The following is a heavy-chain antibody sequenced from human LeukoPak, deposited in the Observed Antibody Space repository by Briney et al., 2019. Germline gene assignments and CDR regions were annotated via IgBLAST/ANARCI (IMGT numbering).Heavy chain of an antibody. V-gene: IGHV3-23*01. J-gene: IGHJ4*02. D-gene: IGHD3-22*01. CDR2: ISGSGDNT. Sequence: GGSLRLSCAASGFTFSSYAMSWVRQAPGKGLEWVSGISGSGDNTYYADSVKGRFTISRDNSKNTLYVQVNSLGTEDTAAYYYAKGSYYDSSGSFYFDYWGQGTLVTVSS. CDR3: AKGSYYDSSGSFYFDY. CDR1: GFTFSSYA.